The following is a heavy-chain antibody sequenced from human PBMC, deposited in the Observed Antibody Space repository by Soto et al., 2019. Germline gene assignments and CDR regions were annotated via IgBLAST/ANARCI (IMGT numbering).Heavy chain of an antibody. CDR1: GGSISSYY. Sequence: QVQLQESGPGLVKPSETLSLTCTVSGGSISSYYWNWIRQPPGKGLEWIGYIYDSGGTNYNPSLKSRVTISVDTSKNQFSLRLTSVTAADTAVYYCASNSGWDRNFDYWGQGTLVTVSS. D-gene: IGHD6-19*01. CDR2: IYDSGGT. J-gene: IGHJ4*02. CDR3: ASNSGWDRNFDY. V-gene: IGHV4-59*01.